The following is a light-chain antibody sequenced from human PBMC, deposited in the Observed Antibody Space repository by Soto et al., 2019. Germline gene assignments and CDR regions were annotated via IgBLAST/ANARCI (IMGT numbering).Light chain of an antibody. Sequence: EIVLTQSPATLSLSPWEIATLSCRASQSVSRYLAWYQQKPGQAPRLLIYDASNRATGIPARFSGSGSGTDFTLTISSLEPEDFAVYYCQQRSNWPITFGQGTRLEIK. J-gene: IGKJ5*01. CDR2: DAS. CDR1: QSVSRY. V-gene: IGKV3-11*01. CDR3: QQRSNWPIT.